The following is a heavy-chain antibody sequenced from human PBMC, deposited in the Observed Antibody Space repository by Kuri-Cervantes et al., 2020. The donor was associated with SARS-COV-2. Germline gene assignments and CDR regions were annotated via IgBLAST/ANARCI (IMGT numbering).Heavy chain of an antibody. V-gene: IGHV3-30*18. Sequence: GGSLRLSCAASGFTFSSYGMHWVRQAPGKGLEWVAVISYDGSNKYYADSVKGRFTISRDNSKNTLYLQMNSLRAEDTAVYYCAKFSQIGQRHQTDFDYWGQGTLVTVSS. D-gene: IGHD1-14*01. CDR1: GFTFSSYG. CDR2: ISYDGSNK. J-gene: IGHJ4*02. CDR3: AKFSQIGQRHQTDFDY.